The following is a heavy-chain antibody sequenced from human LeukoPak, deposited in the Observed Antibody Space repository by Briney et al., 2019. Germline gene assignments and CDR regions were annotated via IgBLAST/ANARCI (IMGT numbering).Heavy chain of an antibody. D-gene: IGHD5-24*01. CDR3: ARQSVEMATDY. Sequence: SETLSLTCTVSGGSISSYYWSWIRQPPGKGLEWIGYIYYSGSTNYNPSLKSRVTISVDTAKNQFSLKLSSVTAADTAVYYCARQSVEMATDYWGQGTLVTVSS. CDR2: IYYSGST. CDR1: GGSISSYY. J-gene: IGHJ4*02. V-gene: IGHV4-59*01.